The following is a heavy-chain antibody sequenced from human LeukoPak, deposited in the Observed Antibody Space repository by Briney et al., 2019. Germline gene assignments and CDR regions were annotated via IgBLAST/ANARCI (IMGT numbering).Heavy chain of an antibody. CDR1: GGSISSYY. D-gene: IGHD2-2*02. CDR3: ARDRDTEEGYYFDY. J-gene: IGHJ4*02. CDR2: IYYSGST. V-gene: IGHV4-59*12. Sequence: SETLSLTCTVSGGSISSYYWSWIRQPPGKGLEWIGYIYYSGSTNYNPSLKSRVTISVDTSKNQFSLKLSSVTAADTAVYYCARDRDTEEGYYFDYWGQGTLVTVSS.